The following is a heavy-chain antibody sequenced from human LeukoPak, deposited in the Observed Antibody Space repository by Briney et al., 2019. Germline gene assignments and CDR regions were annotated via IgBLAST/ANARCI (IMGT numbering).Heavy chain of an antibody. D-gene: IGHD4-17*01. V-gene: IGHV1-18*01. Sequence: ASVKVSCTASGYTFTSYGISWVRHAPGQGLEWMGWISAYNGNTNYAQKLQGRVTMTTDTSTSTAYMELRGLRSDDTAVYYCARVGATVWWFDPWGQGTLVTVSS. J-gene: IGHJ5*02. CDR2: ISAYNGNT. CDR3: ARVGATVWWFDP. CDR1: GYTFTSYG.